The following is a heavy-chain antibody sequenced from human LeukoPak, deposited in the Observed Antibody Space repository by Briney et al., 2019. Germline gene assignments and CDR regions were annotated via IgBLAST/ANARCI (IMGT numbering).Heavy chain of an antibody. CDR3: ARSRYYDSSGYSEY. D-gene: IGHD3-22*01. J-gene: IGHJ4*02. CDR2: IYSGGST. CDR1: GFTISSNY. V-gene: IGHV3-66*01. Sequence: GGSLRLSCAASGFTISSNYMSWVRQAPGKGLEWVSVIYSGGSTYYADSVKGRFTISRDNSKNTLYLQMNSLRAEDTAVYYCARSRYYDSSGYSEYWGQGTLVIVSS.